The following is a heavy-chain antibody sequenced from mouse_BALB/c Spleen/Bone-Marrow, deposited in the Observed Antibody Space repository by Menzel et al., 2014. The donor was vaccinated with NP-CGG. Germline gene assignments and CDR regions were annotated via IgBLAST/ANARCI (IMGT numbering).Heavy chain of an antibody. CDR1: GYTFTSYW. J-gene: IGHJ4*01. CDR2: IYPGSGSS. Sequence: GSELVRPGASVKLSCKASGYTFTSYWMNWMKQRPGQGLEWIGNIYPGSGSSNYDEKFKSKATLTVDTSSSTAYMQLSSLTSEDSAVYYCTRGWRAMDYWGQGTSVTVSS. CDR3: TRGWRAMDY. D-gene: IGHD2-3*01. V-gene: IGHV1S22*01.